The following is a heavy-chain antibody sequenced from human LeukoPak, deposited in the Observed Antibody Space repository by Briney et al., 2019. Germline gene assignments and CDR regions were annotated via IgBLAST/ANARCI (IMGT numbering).Heavy chain of an antibody. CDR1: GVSFSGYY. V-gene: IGHV4-39*01. CDR2: IYYSGST. D-gene: IGHD3-3*01. CDR3: ARHSDRLRFLCFDY. Sequence: KPSETLSLTCDVYGVSFSGYYWGWIRQPPGKGLEWIGSIYYSGSTYYNPSLKSRVTISVDTSKNQFSLKLSSVTAADTAVYYCARHSDRLRFLCFDYWGQGTLVTVSS. J-gene: IGHJ4*02.